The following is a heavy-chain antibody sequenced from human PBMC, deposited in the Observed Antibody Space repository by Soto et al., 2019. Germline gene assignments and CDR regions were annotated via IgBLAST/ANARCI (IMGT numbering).Heavy chain of an antibody. CDR1: GGSISSSNW. Sequence: TLSGKCADPGGSISSSNWWSWVRQPPGKGLEWIGEIYHSGSTNYNPSLKSRVTISVDKSKNQFSLKLSSVTAADTAVYYCARRSSSLVGAFDIWGQGTMVTVSS. V-gene: IGHV4-4*02. CDR3: ARRSSSLVGAFDI. J-gene: IGHJ3*02. D-gene: IGHD6-13*01. CDR2: IYHSGST.